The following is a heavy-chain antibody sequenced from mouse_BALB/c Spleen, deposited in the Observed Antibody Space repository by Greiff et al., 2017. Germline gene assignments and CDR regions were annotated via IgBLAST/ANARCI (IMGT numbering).Heavy chain of an antibody. D-gene: IGHD1-2*01. J-gene: IGHJ3*01. CDR3: ARYSTATWRFAY. CDR1: GDSITSGY. Sequence: EVKLMESGPSLVKPSQTLSLTCSVTGDSITSGYWNWIRKFPGNKLEYMGYISYSGSTYYNPSLKSRISITRDTSKNQYYLQLNSVTTEDTATYYCARYSTATWRFAYWGQGTLVTVSA. CDR2: ISYSGST. V-gene: IGHV3-8*02.